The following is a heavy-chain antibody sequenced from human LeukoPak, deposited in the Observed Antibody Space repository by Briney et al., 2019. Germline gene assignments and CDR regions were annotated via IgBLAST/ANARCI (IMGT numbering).Heavy chain of an antibody. Sequence: SETLSLTCTVSGGSISSYYWSWIRQPAGKGLEWIGRIYTSGSTNYNPSLKSRVTISADTSKNQFSLKLSSVTAADTAVYYCARDKGITVAGSFDYWGQGTLVTVSS. D-gene: IGHD6-13*01. J-gene: IGHJ4*02. CDR1: GGSISSYY. V-gene: IGHV4-4*07. CDR3: ARDKGITVAGSFDY. CDR2: IYTSGST.